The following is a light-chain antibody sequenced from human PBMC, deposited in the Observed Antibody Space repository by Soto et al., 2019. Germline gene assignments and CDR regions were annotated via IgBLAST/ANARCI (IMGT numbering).Light chain of an antibody. CDR3: QQSYSSLWT. Sequence: DIQWTQSPSSLSASVGDRVTISCRESQSIRNSLNWYQKKQGKAPNIXIYGTSGLQSGVPSRFSGSGAGTDFTLTISSLQRGDFPTAYCQQSYSSLWTFGQGTKVDIK. CDR1: QSIRNS. V-gene: IGKV1-39*01. J-gene: IGKJ1*01. CDR2: GTS.